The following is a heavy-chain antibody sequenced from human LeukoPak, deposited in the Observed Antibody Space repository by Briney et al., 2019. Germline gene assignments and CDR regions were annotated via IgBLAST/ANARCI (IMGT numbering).Heavy chain of an antibody. Sequence: SETLSLTCTASGGSISSSSFYWGWIRQPPGKGLEWIGSIYFSGTTYYNPSLKSRVTISVDRSKNQFSLKLSSVTAADTAVYYCARDFGENYYYYMDVWGKGTTVTVSS. J-gene: IGHJ6*03. CDR3: ARDFGENYYYYMDV. CDR1: GGSISSSSFY. D-gene: IGHD3-3*01. V-gene: IGHV4-39*07. CDR2: IYFSGTT.